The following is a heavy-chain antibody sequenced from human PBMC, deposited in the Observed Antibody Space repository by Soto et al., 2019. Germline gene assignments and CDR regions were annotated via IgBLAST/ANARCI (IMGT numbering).Heavy chain of an antibody. CDR1: GGTFSSYA. Sequence: QVQLVQSGAEVKKPRSSVKVSCKASGGTFSSYAISWVRQAPGQGLEWMGGIIPIFGTANYAQKFQGRVTITADESTSTAYMELSSLRSEDTAVYYCARASINYYGSGSYYREAAFDIWGQGTMVTVSS. V-gene: IGHV1-69*01. J-gene: IGHJ3*02. CDR3: ARASINYYGSGSYYREAAFDI. CDR2: IIPIFGTA. D-gene: IGHD3-10*01.